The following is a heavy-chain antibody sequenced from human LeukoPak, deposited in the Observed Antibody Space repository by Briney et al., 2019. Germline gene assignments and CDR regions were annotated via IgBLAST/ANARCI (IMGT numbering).Heavy chain of an antibody. J-gene: IGHJ4*02. CDR3: ARGISTGLRSPGF. V-gene: IGHV3-72*01. CDR1: GFTFSDYY. D-gene: IGHD5-12*01. Sequence: QPGGSLRLSCAASGFTFSDYYMDWVRQAPGKGLEWVGRSANKANSYTTAYAASVQGRFTISRDGSQKSLYLEMNSLKTEDTAMYYCARGISTGLRSPGFWGQGTLVTVSP. CDR2: SANKANSYTT.